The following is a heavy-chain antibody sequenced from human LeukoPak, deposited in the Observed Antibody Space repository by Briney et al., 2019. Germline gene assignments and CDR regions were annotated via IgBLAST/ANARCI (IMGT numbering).Heavy chain of an antibody. CDR2: INPNSGGT. J-gene: IGHJ4*02. D-gene: IGHD6-13*01. CDR3: ARTRARTAAAALSY. V-gene: IGHV1-2*02. Sequence: ASVKVSCKASGYTFTGYYMHWVRQAPGQGLEWMGWINPNSGGTTYAQKFQGRVTMTRDTSISTAYMELSRLRSDDTAVYYCARTRARTAAAALSYWGQGTLVTVSS. CDR1: GYTFTGYY.